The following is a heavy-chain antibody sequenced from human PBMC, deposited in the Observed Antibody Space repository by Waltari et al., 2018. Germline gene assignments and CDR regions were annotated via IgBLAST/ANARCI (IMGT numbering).Heavy chain of an antibody. D-gene: IGHD2-15*01. CDR3: ARPGEGGYLDY. CDR2: IIPIFGTA. J-gene: IGHJ4*02. V-gene: IGHV1-69*01. CDR1: GGTFSSYA. Sequence: QVQLAQSGAEVKKPGASVKVSCQASGGTFSSYAIRRVRQAPGQGLEWMGGIIPIFGTANYAQKFQGRVTITADESTSTAYMELSSLRSEDTAVYYCARPGEGGYLDYWGQGTLVTVSS.